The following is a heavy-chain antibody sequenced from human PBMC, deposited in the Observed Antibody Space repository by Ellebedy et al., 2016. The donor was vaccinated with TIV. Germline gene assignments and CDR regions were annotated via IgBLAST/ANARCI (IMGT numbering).Heavy chain of an antibody. CDR1: GFTFSIYA. D-gene: IGHD5-24*01. Sequence: GESLKISCAASGFTFSIYAMNWVRQAPEKGLEWVSDISGSGGYTYYAASVKGRFTISRDNSKNTLYLQMNSLRVEDTAVYYCARGGGYNGLDAFDIWGQGTMITVSS. CDR2: ISGSGGYT. CDR3: ARGGGYNGLDAFDI. V-gene: IGHV3-23*01. J-gene: IGHJ3*02.